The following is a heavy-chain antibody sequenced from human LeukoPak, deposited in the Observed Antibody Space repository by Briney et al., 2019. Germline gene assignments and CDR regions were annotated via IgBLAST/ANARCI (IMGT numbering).Heavy chain of an antibody. V-gene: IGHV1-46*01. CDR2: INPSGGST. J-gene: IGHJ6*03. Sequence: ASVKVSCKASGYTFTSYYMHWVRQAPGQGLEWMGIINPSGGSTSYAQKFQGRVTMTRDMSTSTVYMELSSLRSEDTAVYYCARDQEYSSSSRSYYYYYYMDVWGKGTTVTVSS. CDR1: GYTFTSYY. D-gene: IGHD6-6*01. CDR3: ARDQEYSSSSRSYYYYYYMDV.